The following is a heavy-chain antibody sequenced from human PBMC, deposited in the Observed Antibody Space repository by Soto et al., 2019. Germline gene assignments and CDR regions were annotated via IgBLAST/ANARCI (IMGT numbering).Heavy chain of an antibody. CDR1: GGSISSSPYA. J-gene: IGHJ4*02. Sequence: QLQLQESGPGLVKPSETLSLTCNASGGSISSSPYAWGWIRQSPGKGLEWIGTIDYSGTIYYNPCLKSRITISVDRSKNQISLRLSSVTAADTGVYYCERHVHYQGYEYYFDSWGQGTLVTVSS. CDR3: ERHVHYQGYEYYFDS. D-gene: IGHD3-3*01. CDR2: IDYSGTI. V-gene: IGHV4-39*01.